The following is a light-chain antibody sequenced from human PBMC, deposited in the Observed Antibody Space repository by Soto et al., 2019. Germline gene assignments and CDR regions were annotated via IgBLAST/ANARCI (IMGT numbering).Light chain of an antibody. CDR1: QSVNTT. CDR2: DAS. J-gene: IGKJ4*01. CDR3: QHRTNWPLT. Sequence: EIVLTQSPATLSLSPGERATLFCRASQSVNTTLGWYQQRPGQAPRLVMYDASNRATGIPARFSGSGSGTDFTLTISSLEPEDFAVYYCQHRTNWPLTFGGGTKGEIK. V-gene: IGKV3-11*01.